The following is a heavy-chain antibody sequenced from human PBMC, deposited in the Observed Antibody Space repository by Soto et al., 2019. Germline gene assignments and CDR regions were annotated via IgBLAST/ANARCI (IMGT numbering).Heavy chain of an antibody. D-gene: IGHD3-22*01. V-gene: IGHV2-70*01. CDR1: GFSLSTSGMC. CDR3: ARIENYYDSSGSQGSWFDP. Sequence: SGLTLVNPTQTLTLTCTFSGFSLSTSGMCVSWIRQPPGKALEWLALIDWDDDKYYSTSLKTRLTISKDTSKNQVVLTMTNMDPVDTATYYCARIENYYDSSGSQGSWFDPWGQGTLVPVSS. J-gene: IGHJ5*02. CDR2: IDWDDDK.